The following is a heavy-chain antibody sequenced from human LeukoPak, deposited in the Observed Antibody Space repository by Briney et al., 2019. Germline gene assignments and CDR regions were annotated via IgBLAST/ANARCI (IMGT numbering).Heavy chain of an antibody. V-gene: IGHV3-23*01. CDR2: ISDSGGGT. D-gene: IGHD6-13*01. CDR3: AKREGSSWSNFDY. CDR1: GFTFSSYG. J-gene: IGHJ4*02. Sequence: GGSLRLSCAASGFTFSSYGMNWVRQAPGKVLEWVSTISDSGGGTYYADSVKGRFTISRDNSKNMLYLQLNSLRAEDTAVYYCAKREGSSWSNFDYWGQGTLVTVSS.